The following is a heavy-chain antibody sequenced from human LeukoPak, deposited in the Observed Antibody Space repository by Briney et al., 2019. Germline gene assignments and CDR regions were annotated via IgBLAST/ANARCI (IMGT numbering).Heavy chain of an antibody. D-gene: IGHD2-21*01. V-gene: IGHV4-39*01. CDR3: ARKGVGHCGGDCYSVGAFDI. CDR2: IYYSGST. Sequence: PSETLSLTCSVSGGSISSTNYDWGWIRQPPGKGLEWIGNIYYSGSTYYNPSLKSRVTVSVDTSNNQFSLRLSSVTAADTAVYYCARKGVGHCGGDCYSVGAFDIWGQGTMVTVSS. CDR1: GGSISSTNYD. J-gene: IGHJ3*02.